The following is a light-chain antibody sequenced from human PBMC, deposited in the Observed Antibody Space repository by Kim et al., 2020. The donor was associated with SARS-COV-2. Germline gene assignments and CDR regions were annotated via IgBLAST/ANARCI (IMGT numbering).Light chain of an antibody. CDR1: QSISSW. J-gene: IGKJ2*01. CDR2: KAS. V-gene: IGKV1-5*03. CDR3: QQYDSTPYT. Sequence: DIQMTQSPSTLSASVGDRVTITCRASQSISSWLAWYQQKPGKAPKLLIYKASSLEGGVPSRFSGSGSGTEFTLTISTLQPDDFATYSCQQYDSTPYTFCQGTKLEI.